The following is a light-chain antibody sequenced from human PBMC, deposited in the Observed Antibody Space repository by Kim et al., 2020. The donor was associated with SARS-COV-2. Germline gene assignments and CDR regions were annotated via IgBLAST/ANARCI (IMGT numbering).Light chain of an antibody. Sequence: NFMLTQPHSVSESPGKTVTIPCTRSSGNIASKYVQWYQQRPGSPPTTVIYEDNQRPSGVPDRFSGSIDSSSNSASLTISGLKTENEADYYVQSYDSSNRVFGGGTKRIVL. CDR1: SGNIASKY. CDR3: QSYDSSNRV. V-gene: IGLV6-57*01. J-gene: IGLJ2*01. CDR2: EDN.